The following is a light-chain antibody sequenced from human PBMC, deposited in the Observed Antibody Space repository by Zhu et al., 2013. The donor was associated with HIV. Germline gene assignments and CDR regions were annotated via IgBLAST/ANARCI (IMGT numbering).Light chain of an antibody. CDR3: LQDYNYPLT. V-gene: IGKV1-6*01. CDR1: QAIRND. CDR2: VAS. Sequence: IQMTQSPSSLSASVGDRVTITCRASQAIRNDLGWYQQKPGKAPRLLISVASSLQSGVPSRFSGSGSGTDFTLTISSLQPEDFATYYCLQDYNYPLTFGGGTKVEI. J-gene: IGKJ4*01.